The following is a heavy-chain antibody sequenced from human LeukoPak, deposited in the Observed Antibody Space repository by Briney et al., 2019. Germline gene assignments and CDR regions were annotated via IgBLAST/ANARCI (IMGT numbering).Heavy chain of an antibody. J-gene: IGHJ4*02. V-gene: IGHV4-34*01. CDR3: ASPGVGAFDY. CDR1: GGSFSGYY. Sequence: SETLSLTCAVYGGSFSGYYWSWIRQPPGKGLEWIGEINHSGSTNYNPSLKSRVTISVDTSKNQFSLKLSSVTAADTAVYYCASPGVGAFDYWGQGTLVSVSS. CDR2: INHSGST. D-gene: IGHD1-26*01.